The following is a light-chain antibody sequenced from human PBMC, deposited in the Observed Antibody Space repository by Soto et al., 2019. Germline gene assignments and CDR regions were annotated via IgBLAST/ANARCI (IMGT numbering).Light chain of an antibody. Sequence: DIQFTQSPSSLSASLGDIFTITXRASQTITTYLSWFQQKPGKAPKLLVYGASSLQSGVPSRFSGSGSGTEFTLTISSLQSEDFATYYCQQSYTTPITFGQGTRLEIK. J-gene: IGKJ5*01. CDR2: GAS. CDR1: QTITTY. V-gene: IGKV1-39*01. CDR3: QQSYTTPIT.